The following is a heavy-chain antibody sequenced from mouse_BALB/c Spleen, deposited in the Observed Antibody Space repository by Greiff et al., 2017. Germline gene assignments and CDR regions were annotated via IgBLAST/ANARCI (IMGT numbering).Heavy chain of an antibody. Sequence: EVMLVESGGGLVQPGGSRKLSCAASGFTFSSFGMHWVRQAPEKGLEWVAYISSGSSTIYYADTVKGRFTISRDNPKNTLFLQMTSLRSEDTAMYYCALSWFAYWGQGTLVTVSA. V-gene: IGHV5-17*02. CDR2: ISSGSSTI. CDR1: GFTFSSFG. CDR3: ALSWFAY. D-gene: IGHD6-1*01. J-gene: IGHJ3*01.